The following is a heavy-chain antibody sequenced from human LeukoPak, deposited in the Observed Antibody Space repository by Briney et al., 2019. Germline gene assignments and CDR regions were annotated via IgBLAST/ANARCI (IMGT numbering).Heavy chain of an antibody. CDR3: ARDHFSYYYYGMDV. Sequence: PSGTLSLTCAVSGGSISSSNWWSWVRQPPGKGLEWVSSISSSSSYIYYADSVKGRFTISRDNAKNSLYLQMNSLRAEDTAVYYCARDHFSYYYYGMDVWGQGTTVTVSS. CDR1: GGSISSSN. CDR2: ISSSSSYI. D-gene: IGHD2/OR15-2a*01. V-gene: IGHV3-21*01. J-gene: IGHJ6*02.